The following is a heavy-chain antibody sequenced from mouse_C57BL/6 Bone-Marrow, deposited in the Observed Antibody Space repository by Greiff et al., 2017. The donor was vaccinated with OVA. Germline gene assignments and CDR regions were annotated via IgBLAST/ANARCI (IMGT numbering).Heavy chain of an antibody. Sequence: QVQLKESGPELVKPGASVKISCKASGYAFSSSWMNWVKQRPGKGLEWIGRIYPGDGDTNYNGKFKGKATLTADKSSSTAYMQLSSLTSEDSAVYFCATRWIYAMDYWGQGTSVTVSS. CDR3: ATRWIYAMDY. CDR2: IYPGDGDT. CDR1: GYAFSSSW. D-gene: IGHD1-1*01. V-gene: IGHV1-82*01. J-gene: IGHJ4*01.